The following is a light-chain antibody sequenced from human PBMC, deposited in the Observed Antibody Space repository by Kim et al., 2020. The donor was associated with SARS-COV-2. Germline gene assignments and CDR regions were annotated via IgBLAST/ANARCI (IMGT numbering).Light chain of an antibody. CDR2: YDS. V-gene: IGLV3-21*04. CDR1: NIGRKS. CDR3: QVWDSTSVHRV. J-gene: IGLJ2*01. Sequence: SYELTQPPSVSVAPGKTASITCAGDNIGRKSVHWYQQKPGQAPVLVISYDSDRPSGIPERLSGSNSENTATLTISEVEAGDEADYYCQVWDSTSVHRVFGGGTQLTVL.